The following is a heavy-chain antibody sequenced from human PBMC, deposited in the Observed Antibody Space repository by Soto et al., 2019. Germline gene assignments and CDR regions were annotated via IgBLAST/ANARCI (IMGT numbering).Heavy chain of an antibody. Sequence: SETLSLTCSLSGGSINSDEFYWTWIRQSPGKGLEWIGYIYSSGRTHYNPSLKSRINISLDTSNNLLSLRLSSVTAADTAVYHCARMGLHLGELSRNWFDPWGRGTLVTVSS. CDR3: ARMGLHLGELSRNWFDP. CDR1: GGSINSDEFY. D-gene: IGHD3-16*02. J-gene: IGHJ5*02. CDR2: IYSSGRT. V-gene: IGHV4-31*03.